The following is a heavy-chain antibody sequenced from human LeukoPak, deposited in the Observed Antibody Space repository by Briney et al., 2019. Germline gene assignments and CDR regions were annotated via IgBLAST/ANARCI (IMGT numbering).Heavy chain of an antibody. CDR1: GYTFTSYG. D-gene: IGHD6-13*01. CDR2: IIPILGIA. V-gene: IGHV1-69*04. CDR3: ARSFSVGAAADYYFDY. Sequence: ASVKVSCKASGYTFTSYGISWVRQAPGQGLEWMGRIIPILGIANYAQKFQGRVTITADKSTSTAYMELSSLRSEDTAVYYCARSFSVGAAADYYFDYWGQGTLVTVSS. J-gene: IGHJ4*02.